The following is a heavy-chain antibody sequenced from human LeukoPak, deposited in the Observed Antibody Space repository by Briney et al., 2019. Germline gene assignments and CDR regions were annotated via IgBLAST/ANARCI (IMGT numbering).Heavy chain of an antibody. Sequence: SETLSLTCTVSGGSISSYYWSWIRQPPGKGLEWIGYIYYSGSTNYNPSLKSRVTISVDTSKNQFSLKLSSVTAADTAVYYCARVDSSSWYEGLGYWGQGTLVTVSS. J-gene: IGHJ4*02. CDR2: IYYSGST. D-gene: IGHD6-13*01. CDR3: ARVDSSSWYEGLGY. V-gene: IGHV4-59*01. CDR1: GGSISSYY.